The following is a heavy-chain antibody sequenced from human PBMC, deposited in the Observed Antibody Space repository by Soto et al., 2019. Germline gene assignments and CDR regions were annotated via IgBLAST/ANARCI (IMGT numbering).Heavy chain of an antibody. D-gene: IGHD6-6*01. V-gene: IGHV6-1*01. J-gene: IGHJ6*02. CDR3: ARIHSSSSSDMDV. Sequence: SQTLSLTSSISGGSVSSNMAAWNWIRQSPSRGLEWLGRTYYRSKWYYGYAVSVKSRITIKPDTSKNQFSLQLNSVTPEDTAVYYCARIHSSSSSDMDVWGQGTTVTVSS. CDR2: TYYRSKWYY. CDR1: GGSVSSNMAA.